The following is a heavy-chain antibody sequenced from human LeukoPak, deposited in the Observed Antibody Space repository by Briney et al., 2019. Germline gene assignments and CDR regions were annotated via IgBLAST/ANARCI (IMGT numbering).Heavy chain of an antibody. D-gene: IGHD3-3*01. CDR1: GYTFTNYD. V-gene: IGHV1-8*01. CDR3: ARGDSITIFGVVINFTFGY. J-gene: IGHJ4*02. CDR2: MNPNSGNT. Sequence: ASVKVSCKASGYTFTNYDINWVRQATGQGLEWMGWMNPNSGNTGYAQKFQGRVTMTRNTSISTAYMELSSLRSEDTAVYYCARGDSITIFGVVINFTFGYWGQGTLVTVSS.